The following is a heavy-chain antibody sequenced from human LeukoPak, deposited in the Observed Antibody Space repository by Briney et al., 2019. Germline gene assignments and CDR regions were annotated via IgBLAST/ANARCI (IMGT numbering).Heavy chain of an antibody. Sequence: SGTLSLTCAVSGGSISSSNWWSWVRQPPGKGLEWIGEIYHSGSTNYNPSLKSRVTISVDTSKNQFSLKLSSVTAADTAVYYCATRASNAGATTNFDYWGQGTLVTVSS. CDR1: GGSISSSNW. CDR2: IYHSGST. V-gene: IGHV4-4*02. J-gene: IGHJ4*02. CDR3: ATRASNAGATTNFDY. D-gene: IGHD1-26*01.